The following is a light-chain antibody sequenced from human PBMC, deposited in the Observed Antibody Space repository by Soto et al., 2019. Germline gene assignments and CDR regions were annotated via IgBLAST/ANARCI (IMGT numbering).Light chain of an antibody. J-gene: IGKJ1*01. V-gene: IGKV1-17*01. CDR2: GVS. Sequence: DIHMTQSPSSLSASVGDRVTITCRSSQNISRFLNWYQQKQGRAPNLLIYGVSTLQVGVPSRFSGSGSGTEFTLTISSLQPEDFATYYCLQHNSFPPTFGQGTKVDI. CDR3: LQHNSFPPT. CDR1: QNISRF.